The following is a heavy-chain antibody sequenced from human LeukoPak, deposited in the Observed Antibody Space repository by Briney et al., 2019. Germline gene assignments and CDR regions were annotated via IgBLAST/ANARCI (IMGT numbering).Heavy chain of an antibody. CDR2: VRGSGGDT. V-gene: IGHV3-23*01. CDR3: ANLGANTRISGDY. CDR1: GFTFSSSS. J-gene: IGHJ4*02. D-gene: IGHD1-14*01. Sequence: GGSLRLSCAASGFTFSSSSMNWVRQAPGKGLEWVSEVRGSGGDTYYADSVKGRFTISRDNSKKMLYLQMSSLRAEDTAVYYCANLGANTRISGDYWGQGALVTVSS.